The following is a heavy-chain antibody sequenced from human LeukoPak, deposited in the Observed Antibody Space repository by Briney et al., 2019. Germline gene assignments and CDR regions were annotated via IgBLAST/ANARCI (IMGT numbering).Heavy chain of an antibody. CDR2: TYYRSKWYN. J-gene: IGHJ4*02. D-gene: IGHD5-24*01. V-gene: IGHV6-1*01. CDR1: GDSVSSNRAS. Sequence: SQTLSLTCAISGDSVSSNRASWTWIRQSPSRGLEWLGRTYYRSKWYNDYAVSLKSRISINPDTSKNQFSLQLNSVTPEDTAVYYCSRSDGASDFDYWCQGTLVTVSS. CDR3: SRSDGASDFDY.